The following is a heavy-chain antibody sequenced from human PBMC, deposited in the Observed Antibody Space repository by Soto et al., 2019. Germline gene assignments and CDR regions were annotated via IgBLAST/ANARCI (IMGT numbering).Heavy chain of an antibody. CDR2: MQPSSGRT. CDR1: GYSFTSLD. CDR3: ARGVTAVVDY. V-gene: IGHV1-8*01. Sequence: ASVKVSCKASGYSFTSLDINWVRQTTGQGLEWMGWMQPSSGRTGYAQKFQGRVTMTRDTSINTAYMELSSLTSDDTAFYYCARGVTAVVDYWGQGTLVTVSS. J-gene: IGHJ4*02. D-gene: IGHD2-15*01.